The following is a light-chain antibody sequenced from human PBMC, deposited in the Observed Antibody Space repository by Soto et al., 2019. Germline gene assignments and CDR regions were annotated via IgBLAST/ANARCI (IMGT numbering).Light chain of an antibody. J-gene: IGLJ1*01. CDR3: VSYNTDDTFV. CDR2: EAT. V-gene: IGLV2-14*01. Sequence: QSVLTQPPSVSGSPGQSITVSCTGTSSDIGASNFVSWYQHLPGRAPKVIIFEATNRPSGVSDRFSGSKAGITPSLTISGLQAADEAEYFCVSYNTDDTFVFXTGTKDTVL. CDR1: SSDIGASNF.